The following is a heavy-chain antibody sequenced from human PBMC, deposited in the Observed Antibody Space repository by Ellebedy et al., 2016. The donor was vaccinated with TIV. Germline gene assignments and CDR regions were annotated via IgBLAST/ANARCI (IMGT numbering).Heavy chain of an antibody. J-gene: IGHJ5*02. Sequence: PGGSLRLSCKGSGYSFTSYWISWVRQMPGKGLEWMGRIDPSDSYTNYSPSFQGHVTISADKSISTAYLQWSSLKASDTVMYYCARHMGYYGSGSSNWFDPWGQGTLVTVSS. CDR2: IDPSDSYT. V-gene: IGHV5-10-1*01. D-gene: IGHD3-10*01. CDR1: GYSFTSYW. CDR3: ARHMGYYGSGSSNWFDP.